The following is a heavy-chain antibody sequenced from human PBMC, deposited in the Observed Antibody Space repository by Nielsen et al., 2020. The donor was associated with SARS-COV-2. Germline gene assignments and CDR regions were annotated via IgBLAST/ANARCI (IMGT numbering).Heavy chain of an antibody. Sequence: GGSLTPSCAASGFTFDDYGMSWVRQAPGKGLEWVSGINWNGGSTGYADSVKGRFTISRDNAKNSLYLQMNSLRAEDTALYHCVRQTHYYYYYGMDVWGQGTTVTVSS. J-gene: IGHJ6*02. CDR1: GFTFDDYG. CDR3: VRQTHYYYYYGMDV. CDR2: INWNGGST. V-gene: IGHV3-20*01.